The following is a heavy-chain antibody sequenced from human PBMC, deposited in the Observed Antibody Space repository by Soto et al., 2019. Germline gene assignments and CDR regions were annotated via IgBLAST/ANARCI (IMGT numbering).Heavy chain of an antibody. CDR3: AKSESVSTIGGLTFRSNDAFDI. D-gene: IGHD5-12*01. CDR2: ISGSGGST. V-gene: IGHV3-23*01. Sequence: GGSLRLSCAASGFTFSSYAMSWVRQAPGKGLEWVSAISGSGGSTYYADSVKGRFTISRDNSKNTLYLQMNSLRAEDTAVYYCAKSESVSTIGGLTFRSNDAFDIWGQGTMVTVSS. CDR1: GFTFSSYA. J-gene: IGHJ3*02.